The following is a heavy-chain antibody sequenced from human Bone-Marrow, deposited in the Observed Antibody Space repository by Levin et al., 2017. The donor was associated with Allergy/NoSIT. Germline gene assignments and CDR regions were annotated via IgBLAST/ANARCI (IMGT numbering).Heavy chain of an antibody. CDR1: GFTFGNYA. Sequence: GGSLRLSCVASGFTFGNYAMHWVRQRPGKGLEWVSSISWNSANVDYVDSVKGRFTISRDDAQNSLYLQMNSLRVEDSALYFCTNTRGGSFDFWGQGTLVTVSS. CDR3: TNTRGGSFDF. D-gene: IGHD3-16*01. V-gene: IGHV3-9*01. CDR2: ISWNSANV. J-gene: IGHJ4*02.